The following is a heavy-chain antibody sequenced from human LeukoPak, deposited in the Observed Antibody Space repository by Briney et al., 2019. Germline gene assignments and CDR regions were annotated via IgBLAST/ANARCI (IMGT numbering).Heavy chain of an antibody. CDR1: GYTFTGYY. V-gene: IGHV1-2*02. D-gene: IGHD3-9*01. Sequence: ASVKVSCKASGYTFTGYYIHWMRQAPGQGLEWMGWINPNSGGTNYAQKFQGRVTMTRDTSINTAYMELSRLGSDDTAAYYCARDRVDILTGYYNNWFDPWGQGTLVTVSS. CDR3: ARDRVDILTGYYNNWFDP. CDR2: INPNSGGT. J-gene: IGHJ5*02.